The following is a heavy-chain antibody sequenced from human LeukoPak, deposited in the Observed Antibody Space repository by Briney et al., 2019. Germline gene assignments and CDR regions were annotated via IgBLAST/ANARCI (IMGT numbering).Heavy chain of an antibody. J-gene: IGHJ3*02. CDR1: GFTFSSYA. Sequence: PGGSLRLSCAAPGFTFSSYAMHWVRQAPGKGLEWVAVISYDGSNKYYADSVKGRFTISRDNSKNTLYLQMNSLRAEDTAVYYCARDYYDSTDDAFDIWGQGTMVTVSS. CDR3: ARDYYDSTDDAFDI. D-gene: IGHD3-22*01. V-gene: IGHV3-30-3*01. CDR2: ISYDGSNK.